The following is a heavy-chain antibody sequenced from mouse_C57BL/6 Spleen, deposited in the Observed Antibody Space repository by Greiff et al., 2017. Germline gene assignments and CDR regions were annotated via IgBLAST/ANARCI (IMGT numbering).Heavy chain of an antibody. Sequence: EVKLMESGGGLVKPGGSLKLSCAASGFTFSSYAMSWVRQTPEKRLEWVATISDGGSYTYYPDNVKGRFTISRDNAKNNLYLQMSHLKSEDTAMYYCARDRFSGYYWYFDVWGTGTTVTVSS. D-gene: IGHD2-2*01. CDR3: ARDRFSGYYWYFDV. V-gene: IGHV5-4*01. CDR1: GFTFSSYA. J-gene: IGHJ1*03. CDR2: ISDGGSYT.